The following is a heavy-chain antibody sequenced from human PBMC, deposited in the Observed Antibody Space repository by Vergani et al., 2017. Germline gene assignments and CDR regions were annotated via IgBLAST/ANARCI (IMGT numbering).Heavy chain of an antibody. CDR2: INHSGST. J-gene: IGHJ5*02. CDR3: ARGTFYSSSWYGVAEWFDP. Sequence: QVQLQQWGAGLLKPSETLSPTCAVYGGPFSGYYWSWIRQPPGKGLEWMGEINHSGSTNYNPSLKSRVTISVDTSKNQFSLKLRSVTAADTAVYYCARGTFYSSSWYGVAEWFDPWGQGTLVTVSS. V-gene: IGHV4-34*01. CDR1: GGPFSGYY. D-gene: IGHD6-13*01.